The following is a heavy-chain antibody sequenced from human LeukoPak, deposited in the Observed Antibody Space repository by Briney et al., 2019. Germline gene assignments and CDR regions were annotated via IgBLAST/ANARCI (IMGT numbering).Heavy chain of an antibody. CDR3: ARPLRGADAFDI. V-gene: IGHV4-61*01. CDR1: SGSIDSGRYY. CDR2: IYYSGST. J-gene: IGHJ3*02. D-gene: IGHD1-26*01. Sequence: SETLSLTCTVSSGSIDSGRYYWSWIRQPPGKGLEWIGYIYYSGSTNYNPSLKSRVTISVDTSKNQFSLKLSSVTAADTAVYYCARPLRGADAFDIWGQGTTVTVS.